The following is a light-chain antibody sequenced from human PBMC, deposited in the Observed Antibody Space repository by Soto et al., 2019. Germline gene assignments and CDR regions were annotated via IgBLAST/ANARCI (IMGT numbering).Light chain of an antibody. J-gene: IGKJ2*01. CDR1: QGISSE. CDR2: GAS. CDR3: QQGHNWPLT. Sequence: EIVMTQSPATLSLSPGERAALSCRASQGISSELAWYQQKPGQPPRLLICGASTRATGVPARFTGSGSGSDFTLTISGLQSEDFAVYYCQQGHNWPLTFGQGTRLEI. V-gene: IGKV3-15*01.